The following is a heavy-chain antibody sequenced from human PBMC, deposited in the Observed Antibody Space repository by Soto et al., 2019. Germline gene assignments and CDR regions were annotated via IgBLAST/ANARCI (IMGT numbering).Heavy chain of an antibody. J-gene: IGHJ6*02. CDR3: ARDGWGITMIVVVKDPTEGRGLGMDV. D-gene: IGHD3-22*01. CDR2: INSDGSST. CDR1: GFTFSSYW. Sequence: HPGGSLRLSCAASGFTFSSYWMHWVRQAPGKGLVWVSRINSDGSSTSYADSVKGRLTISRDNAKNTLYLQMNSLRAEDTAVYYCARDGWGITMIVVVKDPTEGRGLGMDVWGQGTTVTVSS. V-gene: IGHV3-74*01.